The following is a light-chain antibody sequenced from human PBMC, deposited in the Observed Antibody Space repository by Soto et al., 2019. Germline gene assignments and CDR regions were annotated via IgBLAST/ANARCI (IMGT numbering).Light chain of an antibody. CDR1: SSDVDGYNY. CDR2: DVS. J-gene: IGLJ2*01. Sequence: QSALTQPASVSGSPGQSITISCTGTSSDVDGYNYVSWYQQHPGKAPKLMIYDVSNRPSGVSNRFSGSKSGNTASLTISGLQAEDEADYYCTSYTTSSTLFFGGGTKVTVL. V-gene: IGLV2-14*01. CDR3: TSYTTSSTLF.